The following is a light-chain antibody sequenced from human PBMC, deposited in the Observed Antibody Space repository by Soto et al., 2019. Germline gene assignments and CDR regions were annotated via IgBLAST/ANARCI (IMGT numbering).Light chain of an antibody. CDR1: QSVSSN. CDR3: QQYNNWRT. CDR2: GAS. J-gene: IGKJ4*01. Sequence: EIVMTQSPATLSVSPGERATLSCRASQSVSSNLAWYQQKPGQAPRLLIYGASTRATGIPARFSGSGSGTEFTLTISSLQSEEFAVYYCQQYNNWRTFGGGTKVEIK. V-gene: IGKV3-15*01.